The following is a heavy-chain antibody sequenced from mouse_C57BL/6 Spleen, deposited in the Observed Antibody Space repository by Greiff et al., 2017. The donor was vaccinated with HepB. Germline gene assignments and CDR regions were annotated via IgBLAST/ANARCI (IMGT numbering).Heavy chain of an antibody. CDR3: ARDSWLARAY. CDR2: INPYNGGT. Sequence: EVQLQQSGPVLVKPGASVKMSCKASGYTFTDYYMNWVKQSHGKSLEWIGVINPYNGGTSYNQKFKGKATLTVDKSSSTAYMELNSLTSEDSAVCYCARDSWLARAYWGQGTLVTVSA. J-gene: IGHJ3*01. CDR1: GYTFTDYY. D-gene: IGHD2-2*01. V-gene: IGHV1-19*01.